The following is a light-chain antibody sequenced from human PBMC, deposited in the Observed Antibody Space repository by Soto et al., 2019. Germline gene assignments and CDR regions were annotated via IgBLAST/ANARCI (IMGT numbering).Light chain of an antibody. CDR3: HQYDSDRT. Sequence: QLTQSPSTLSASVGDRVTITCRASQNIGKWLAWYQQKPGKAPNLLISDASRLESGVPSRFRGRGSGTNFPLAISSLQPDDFATYYCHQYDSDRTFGQGTKVDLK. CDR2: DAS. J-gene: IGKJ1*01. CDR1: QNIGKW. V-gene: IGKV1-5*01.